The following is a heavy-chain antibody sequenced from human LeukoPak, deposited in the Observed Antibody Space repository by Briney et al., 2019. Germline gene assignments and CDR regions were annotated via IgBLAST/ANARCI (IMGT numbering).Heavy chain of an antibody. CDR3: ARGLWFGELLGPYYYYYGMDV. CDR2: IIPIFGTS. V-gene: IGHV1-69*06. Sequence: ASVKVSCKASGGTFSRYAISWVRQAPGQGLEWMGGIIPIFGTSNYAQKFQGRVTITADKSTSKAYLELSSLRSGDTAVYYCARGLWFGELLGPYYYYYGMDVWGKGTTVTVSS. J-gene: IGHJ6*04. CDR1: GGTFSRYA. D-gene: IGHD3-10*01.